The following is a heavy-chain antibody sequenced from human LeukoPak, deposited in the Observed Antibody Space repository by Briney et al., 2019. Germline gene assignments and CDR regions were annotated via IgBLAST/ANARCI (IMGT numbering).Heavy chain of an antibody. J-gene: IGHJ4*02. V-gene: IGHV7-4-1*02. CDR2: INTNTGNP. Sequence: ASVKVSCKASGYTFTSYAMNWVRQVPGQGLEWMGWINTNTGNPTYAQGFTGRFVFSLDTSVSTAYLQISSLKAEDTAVYYCARDDYGDYARGFDYWGQGTLVTVSS. CDR1: GYTFTSYA. D-gene: IGHD4-17*01. CDR3: ARDDYGDYARGFDY.